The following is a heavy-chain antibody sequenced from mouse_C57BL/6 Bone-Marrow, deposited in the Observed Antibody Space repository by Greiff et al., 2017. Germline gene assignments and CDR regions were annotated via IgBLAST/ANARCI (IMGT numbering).Heavy chain of an antibody. J-gene: IGHJ2*01. CDR3: ARLRRGNFDY. CDR2: ISNLAYSI. CDR1: GFTFSDYG. V-gene: IGHV5-15*01. Sequence: EVKLVESGGGLVQPGGSLTLSCAASGFTFSDYGMAWVRQAPRKGPEWVAFISNLAYSIYYADTVTGRFTISRENAKNTLYLEMSSLRSEDTAMYYCARLRRGNFDYWGQGTTLTVSS.